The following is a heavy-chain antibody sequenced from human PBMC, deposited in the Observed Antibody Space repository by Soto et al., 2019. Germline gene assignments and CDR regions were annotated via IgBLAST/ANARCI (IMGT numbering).Heavy chain of an antibody. D-gene: IGHD6-19*01. Sequence: SETLSLTCTVSGGSISSYYWSWIRQPPGKGLEWIGYIYYSGSTNYNPSLRSRVTISVDTSKNQFSLKLSSVTAADTAIYYCARKVSSGWYIDYWGRGTLVTVSS. CDR1: GGSISSYY. V-gene: IGHV4-59*12. CDR2: IYYSGST. CDR3: ARKVSSGWYIDY. J-gene: IGHJ4*02.